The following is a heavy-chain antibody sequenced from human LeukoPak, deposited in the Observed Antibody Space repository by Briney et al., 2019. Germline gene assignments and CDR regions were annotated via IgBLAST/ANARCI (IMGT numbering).Heavy chain of an antibody. D-gene: IGHD4-23*01. V-gene: IGHV4-38-2*02. J-gene: IGHJ4*02. CDR1: GYSISSGYY. Sequence: PSEALSLTCTVSGYSISSGYYWGWIRPPPGKGLEWIGSIYHSGSTYYNPSLKSRVTISVDTSKNQFSLKLSSVTAADTAVYYCARQRYGGWFDYWGQGTLVTVSS. CDR3: ARQRYGGWFDY. CDR2: IYHSGST.